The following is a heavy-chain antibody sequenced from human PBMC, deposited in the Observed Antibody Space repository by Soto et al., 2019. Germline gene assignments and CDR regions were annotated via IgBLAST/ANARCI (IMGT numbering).Heavy chain of an antibody. CDR1: GGSFSGYY. D-gene: IGHD6-13*01. V-gene: IGHV4-34*01. Sequence: PSETLSLTCAVYGGSFSGYYWGWIRQPPGKGLEWIGEINHSGSTNYNPSLKSRVTISVDTSKNQFSLKLSSVTAADTAAYYCARGVLTLGYSSSWYDYYYYGMDVWGQGTTVT. J-gene: IGHJ6*02. CDR3: ARGVLTLGYSSSWYDYYYYGMDV. CDR2: INHSGST.